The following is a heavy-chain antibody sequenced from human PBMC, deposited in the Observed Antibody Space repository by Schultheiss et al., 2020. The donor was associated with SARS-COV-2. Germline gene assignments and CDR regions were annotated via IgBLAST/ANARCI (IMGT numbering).Heavy chain of an antibody. Sequence: GGSLRLSCAASGFTFSSYAMHWVRQAPGKGLEWVAVIWYDGSNKYYADSVKGRFTISRDNSKNTLYLQMNSLRVEDTAVYYCARGKARQYSSAWYYFDYWGQGTLVTVSS. J-gene: IGHJ4*02. D-gene: IGHD6-19*01. V-gene: IGHV3-33*08. CDR2: IWYDGSNK. CDR3: ARGKARQYSSAWYYFDY. CDR1: GFTFSSYA.